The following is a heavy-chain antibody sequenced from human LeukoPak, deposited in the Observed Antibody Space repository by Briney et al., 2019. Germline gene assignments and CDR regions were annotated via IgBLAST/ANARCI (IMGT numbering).Heavy chain of an antibody. V-gene: IGHV1-69*13. CDR1: GGTFNSYA. CDR2: IIPMFETA. J-gene: IGHJ6*03. D-gene: IGHD3-9*01. Sequence: SVKVSCKASGGTFNSYAISWVRQAPGQGLEWMGGIIPMFETANYAQKFQGRVTITADEFTTTVYMELSSLRSEDTAVYYCARGIRYYDILTGHVKGHDNSYYYYMDVWGQGTAATISS. CDR3: ARGIRYYDILTGHVKGHDNSYYYYMDV.